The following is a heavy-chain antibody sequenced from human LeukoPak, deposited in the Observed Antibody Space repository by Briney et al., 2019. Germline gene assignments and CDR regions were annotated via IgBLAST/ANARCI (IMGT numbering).Heavy chain of an antibody. CDR3: AKDPRYYYDSSGFFDY. CDR2: ISYDGSNK. Sequence: GGSLRFSCAASGFTFSSYGMHWVRQAPGKGLEWVAVISYDGSNKYYADSVKGRFTISRDNSKNTLYLQMNSLRAEDTAVYYCAKDPRYYYDSSGFFDYWGQGTLVTVSS. D-gene: IGHD3-22*01. CDR1: GFTFSSYG. J-gene: IGHJ4*02. V-gene: IGHV3-30*18.